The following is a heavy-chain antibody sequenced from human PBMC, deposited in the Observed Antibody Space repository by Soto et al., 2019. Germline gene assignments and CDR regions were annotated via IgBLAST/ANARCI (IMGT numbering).Heavy chain of an antibody. Sequence: GASVKVSCKASGFTFTSSAMQWVRQARGQRLEWIGWIVVGSGNTNYAQKFQERVTITRDMSTSTAYMELSSLRSEDTAVYYCAAGGTYFDWLLYPLYYYYGMDVWG. V-gene: IGHV1-58*02. CDR3: AAGGTYFDWLLYPLYYYYGMDV. CDR2: IVVGSGNT. D-gene: IGHD3-9*01. J-gene: IGHJ6*01. CDR1: GFTFTSSA.